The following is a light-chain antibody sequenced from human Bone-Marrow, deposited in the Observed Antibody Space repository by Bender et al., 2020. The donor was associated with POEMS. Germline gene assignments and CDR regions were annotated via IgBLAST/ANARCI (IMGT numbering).Light chain of an antibody. CDR2: GYN. V-gene: IGLV1-40*01. CDR3: QSYDNSLGGWV. J-gene: IGLJ3*02. CDR1: SSNIENNF. Sequence: QSVLTQPPSVSAAPGQKVTISCSGSSSNIENNFVSWYQQLPGTAPKLLIYGYNNRPSGVPDRFSGSKSGTSASLAITGLQAEDEGDYYSQSYDNSLGGWVFGGGTKLTVL.